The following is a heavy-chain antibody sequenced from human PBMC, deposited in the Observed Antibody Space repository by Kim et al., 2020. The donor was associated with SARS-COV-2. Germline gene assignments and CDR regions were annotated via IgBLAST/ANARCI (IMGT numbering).Heavy chain of an antibody. CDR1: GFTFSSYA. CDR3: ANYNKAMVQRGGFDV. V-gene: IGHV3-30*04. D-gene: IGHD5-18*01. Sequence: GGSLRLSCAASGFTFSSYAMNWVRQAPGKGLEWVAAISYNGSNKYYADSVKGRFTISRDNSKNTLYLQMNSLRAEDTAVYYCANYNKAMVQRGGFDVWG. CDR2: ISYNGSNK. J-gene: IGHJ3*01.